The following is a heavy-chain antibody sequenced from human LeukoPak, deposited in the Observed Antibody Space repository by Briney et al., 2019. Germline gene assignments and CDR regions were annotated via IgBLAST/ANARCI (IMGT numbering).Heavy chain of an antibody. CDR2: IDLSDSYT. CDR1: GYSFTSYW. Sequence: GESLKISCKGSGYSFTSYWISWVRQMPGKGLDWMGRIDLSDSYTNYSPSFQGHVTISADKSISTAYLQWSSLKASDTAMYYCARLVAVAGYEDYWGQGTLVTVSS. CDR3: ARLVAVAGYEDY. J-gene: IGHJ4*02. D-gene: IGHD6-19*01. V-gene: IGHV5-10-1*01.